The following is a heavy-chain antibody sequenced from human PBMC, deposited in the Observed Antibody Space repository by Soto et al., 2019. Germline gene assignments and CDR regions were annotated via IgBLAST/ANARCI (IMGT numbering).Heavy chain of an antibody. Sequence: QVQLVESGGGVVQPGRSLRLSCAASGFTFSSYGMHWVRQAPGKGLEWVAVISYDGSNKYYADSVKGRFTISRDNSTNKMYVEMNSLRAEDKDVYYCAKDNVLRYFDSLLATYYYYYYMDVWGKGTTVTVSS. J-gene: IGHJ6*03. CDR3: AKDNVLRYFDSLLATYYYYYYMDV. D-gene: IGHD3-9*01. CDR2: ISYDGSNK. V-gene: IGHV3-30*18. CDR1: GFTFSSYG.